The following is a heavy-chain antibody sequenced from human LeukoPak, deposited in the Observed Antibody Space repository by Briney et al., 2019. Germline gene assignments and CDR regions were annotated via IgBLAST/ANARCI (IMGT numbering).Heavy chain of an antibody. Sequence: KPSETLSLTCVVYGGSFSGYYWSWIRQPPGKGLEWIGEINHSRSTNYNPSLKSRVTISVDTSKNQFSLKLSSVTAADTAVYYCARGGRWFGELPRYYYHYMDVWGKGTTVTVSS. D-gene: IGHD3-10*01. CDR2: INHSRST. V-gene: IGHV4-34*01. CDR1: GGSFSGYY. J-gene: IGHJ6*03. CDR3: ARGGRWFGELPRYYYHYMDV.